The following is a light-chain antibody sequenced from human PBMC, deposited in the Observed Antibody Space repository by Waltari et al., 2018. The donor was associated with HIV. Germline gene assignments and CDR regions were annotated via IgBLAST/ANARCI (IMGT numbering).Light chain of an antibody. CDR2: FVN. Sequence: DIVMSQSPLSLSVPFGGTGSIPCKSTQRLQHSVGHTYLDWYFPQPGQSPQLLLFFVNNRASGVADRFSGSASGRDFTLKISAVEADDGGIYYCMQGLQSPYTFGQGTRLEIK. J-gene: IGKJ2*01. CDR1: QRLQHSVGHTY. V-gene: IGKV2-28*01. CDR3: MQGLQSPYT.